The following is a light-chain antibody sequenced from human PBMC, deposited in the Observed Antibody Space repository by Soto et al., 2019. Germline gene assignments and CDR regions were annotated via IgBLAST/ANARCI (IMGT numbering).Light chain of an antibody. J-gene: IGKJ1*01. CDR3: QQYDYSHRT. V-gene: IGKV3-20*01. CDR1: LSLPSRS. CDR2: AAS. Sequence: ELVLTQSPGTLSLSPGDSATLSCRASLSLPSRSLAWYQQRPGQAPRVLISAASTRAADIPDRFSGSGSGTDFTLTINRLEPEDFAVYYCQQYDYSHRTFGQGTKVEVK.